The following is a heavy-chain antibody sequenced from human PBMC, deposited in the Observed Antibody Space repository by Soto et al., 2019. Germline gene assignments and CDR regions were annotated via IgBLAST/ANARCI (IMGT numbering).Heavy chain of an antibody. V-gene: IGHV4-31*03. D-gene: IGHD4-4*01. CDR1: GGSISSGGYY. CDR2: IYYSGST. CDR3: ARLSTTVTTMATAYYYYYYGMDV. Sequence: ASETLSLTCTVSGGSISSGGYYWSWIRQHPGKGLEWIGYIYYSGSTYYNPSLKSRVTISVDTSKNQFSLKLSSVTAADTAVYYCARLSTTVTTMATAYYYYYYGMDVWGQGTTVTVSS. J-gene: IGHJ6*02.